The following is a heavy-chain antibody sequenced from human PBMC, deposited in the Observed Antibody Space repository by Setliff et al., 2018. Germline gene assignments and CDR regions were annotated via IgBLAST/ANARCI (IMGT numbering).Heavy chain of an antibody. J-gene: IGHJ6*03. CDR3: ARDPSLTGILNYYYYYYMDV. Sequence: ASVKVSCKTSGYTFINYGLSWMRQAPGQGLEWMGWISAYNGNTNYAQKLQGRVTMTTDTSTSTAYMELRSLRSDDTAVYYCARDPSLTGILNYYYYYYMDVWGKGTTVTVSS. V-gene: IGHV1-18*01. CDR2: ISAYNGNT. D-gene: IGHD7-27*01. CDR1: GYTFINYG.